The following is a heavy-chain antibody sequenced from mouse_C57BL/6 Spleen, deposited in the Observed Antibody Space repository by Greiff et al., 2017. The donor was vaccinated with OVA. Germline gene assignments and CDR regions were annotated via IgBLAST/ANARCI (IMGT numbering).Heavy chain of an antibody. Sequence: VQLKESGPGLVKPSQSLSLTCSVTGYSITSGYYWNWIRQFPGNKLEWMGYISYDGSNNYNPSLKNRISITRDTSKNQFFLKLNSVTTEDTATYYCASFYYDYDSFAYWGQGTLVTVSA. CDR1: GYSITSGYY. J-gene: IGHJ3*01. CDR3: ASFYYDYDSFAY. CDR2: ISYDGSN. V-gene: IGHV3-6*01. D-gene: IGHD2-4*01.